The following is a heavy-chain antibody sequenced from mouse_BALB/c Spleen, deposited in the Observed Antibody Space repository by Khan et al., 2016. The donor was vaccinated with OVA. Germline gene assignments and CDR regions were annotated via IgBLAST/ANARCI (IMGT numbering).Heavy chain of an antibody. V-gene: IGHV1S132*01. CDR1: GYIFTSYW. J-gene: IGHJ2*01. CDR3: AREEALYYFDY. CDR2: IYPGTDNT. D-gene: IGHD3-2*02. Sequence: VQLQESGAELVRPGASVKLSCKTSGYIFTSYWIHWVKQGSGQGLEWIARIYPGTDNTYYNENLKDKATLTADKSSSTAYMQLSSLNSEDSAVYFYAREEALYYFDYWGQGTTLSVSS.